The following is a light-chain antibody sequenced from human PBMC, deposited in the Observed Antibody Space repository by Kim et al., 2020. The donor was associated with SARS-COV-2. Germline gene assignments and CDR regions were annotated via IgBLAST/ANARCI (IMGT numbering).Light chain of an antibody. CDR2: GAS. J-gene: IGKJ2*01. CDR1: QSVNSN. V-gene: IGKV3-15*01. CDR3: QQYNDWPPYT. Sequence: EIVLTQSPATLSVSPGERATLSCRASQSVNSNLAWYQHKAGQAPRLLIHGASTRATGIPGRFSGSGSGTEFTLTISSLQSEDFAVYYCQQYNDWPPYTFGQGTKLEI.